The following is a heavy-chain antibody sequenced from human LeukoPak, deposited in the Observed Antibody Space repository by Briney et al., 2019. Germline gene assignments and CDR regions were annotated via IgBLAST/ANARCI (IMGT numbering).Heavy chain of an antibody. J-gene: IGHJ3*01. D-gene: IGHD1-7*01. CDR1: GFTFSRYW. Sequence: GGSLRLSCAASGFTFSRYWMTWVRQAPGKGLEWVANIKEDGSEKYYEDSVKGRFTISRDNANNSLCLQMNSLRAEDTAVYYCARGGGTNDLWGQGTMVTVSS. V-gene: IGHV3-7*04. CDR2: IKEDGSEK. CDR3: ARGGGTNDL.